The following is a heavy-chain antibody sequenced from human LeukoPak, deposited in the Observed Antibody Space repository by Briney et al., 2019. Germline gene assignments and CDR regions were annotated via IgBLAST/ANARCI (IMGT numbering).Heavy chain of an antibody. J-gene: IGHJ3*02. CDR3: ARHQRGHSDAFDI. Sequence: PSETLSLTCGVYGGSFSGYYWTWIRQTPGKGLEWIGEINHSGITDYNPSLRSRVTISVDTSKNQFSLKLSSVSAADTAVYYCARHQRGHSDAFDIWGQGTMVTVSS. CDR1: GGSFSGYY. V-gene: IGHV4-34*01. CDR2: INHSGIT. D-gene: IGHD4-23*01.